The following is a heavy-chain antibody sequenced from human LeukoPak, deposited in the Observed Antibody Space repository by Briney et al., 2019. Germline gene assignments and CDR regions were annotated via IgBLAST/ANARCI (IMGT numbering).Heavy chain of an antibody. D-gene: IGHD6-19*01. CDR1: AFTFSSYS. J-gene: IGHJ3*02. CDR3: ARVAVGGTRAFDI. Sequence: GGSLRLSCAASAFTFSSYSMNWVRQAPEKGLVWVSRIVGDGSRTAYADSVKGRFTISRDNAKNTLYLQMNSLRGEDTAVYYCARVAVGGTRAFDIWGQGTMVTVSS. V-gene: IGHV3-74*01. CDR2: IVGDGSRT.